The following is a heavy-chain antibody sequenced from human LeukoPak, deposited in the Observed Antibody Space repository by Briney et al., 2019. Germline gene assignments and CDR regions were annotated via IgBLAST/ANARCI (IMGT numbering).Heavy chain of an antibody. V-gene: IGHV1-18*01. D-gene: IGHD3-9*01. Sequence: ASVKVSCKASGYTFTSYGISWVRQAPGQGLEWMGWISAYNGNTNYAQKLQGRVTMTTDTSTSTAYMELRSLRSDDTAVYYCARCRWYYDILTGYCYFDYWGQGALVTVSS. CDR3: ARCRWYYDILTGYCYFDY. CDR1: GYTFTSYG. J-gene: IGHJ4*02. CDR2: ISAYNGNT.